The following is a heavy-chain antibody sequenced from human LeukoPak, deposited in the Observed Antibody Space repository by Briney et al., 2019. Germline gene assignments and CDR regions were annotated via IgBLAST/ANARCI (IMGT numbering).Heavy chain of an antibody. CDR1: GFTFSSYS. V-gene: IGHV3-23*01. CDR2: IGHSDGTT. Sequence: GRSLRLSCAASGFTFSSYSMSWVRQAPGKGPEWVSIIGHSDGTTFYADPVKGRFTISRDNSKNTLSLQLDSLRVDDTAVFYCARGATSATRHFDLWGRGTLVTVSS. D-gene: IGHD1-26*01. CDR3: ARGATSATRHFDL. J-gene: IGHJ2*01.